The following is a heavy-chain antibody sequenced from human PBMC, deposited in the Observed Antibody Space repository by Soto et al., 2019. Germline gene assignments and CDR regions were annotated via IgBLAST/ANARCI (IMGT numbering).Heavy chain of an antibody. CDR3: AKDRGPYRIRRVIPGGLDY. V-gene: IGHV3-23*01. Sequence: HPGGSLRLSCAASGFTFSNFAMNWVRKAPGMGLEWVSTVSGGGESTYYADSVDGRFTISRDNSRNTLYLQMNSLRAEDTAVYYCAKDRGPYRIRRVIPGGLDYGGHGTLVTVSS. J-gene: IGHJ4*01. CDR1: GFTFSNFA. D-gene: IGHD3-10*01. CDR2: VSGGGEST.